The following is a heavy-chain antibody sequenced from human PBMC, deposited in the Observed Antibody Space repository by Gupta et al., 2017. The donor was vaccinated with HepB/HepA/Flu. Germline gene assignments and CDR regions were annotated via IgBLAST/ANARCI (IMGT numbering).Heavy chain of an antibody. J-gene: IGHJ3*02. CDR3: EREYCANLVGFAPFNAIDS. CDR1: GGSIIRSSYY. V-gene: IGHV4-39*02. Sequence: QLQLPESGPLLVKPSETLSLTCSVSGGSIIRSSYYWGWIRQAPGKGVEWIGNIDYSVSTYYDPFFKSRVTISVDTSKNKFSLKLTSVTAADTAIYYCEREYCANLVGFAPFNAIDSWGQGTLVTVSA. CDR2: IDYSVST. D-gene: IGHD2-8*01.